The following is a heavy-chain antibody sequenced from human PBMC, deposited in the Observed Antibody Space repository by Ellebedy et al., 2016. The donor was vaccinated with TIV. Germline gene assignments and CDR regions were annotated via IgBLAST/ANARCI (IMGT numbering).Heavy chain of an antibody. V-gene: IGHV1-69*04. CDR3: ARGTTVTTPPWGY. CDR2: IIPILGIA. D-gene: IGHD4-17*01. Sequence: AASVKVSCKASGGTFSSYAISWVRQAPGQGLEWMGRIIPILGIANYAQKFQGRVTITADKSTSTAYMELSSLRSEDTAVYYCARGTTVTTPPWGYWGQGTLVTVSS. CDR1: GGTFSSYA. J-gene: IGHJ4*02.